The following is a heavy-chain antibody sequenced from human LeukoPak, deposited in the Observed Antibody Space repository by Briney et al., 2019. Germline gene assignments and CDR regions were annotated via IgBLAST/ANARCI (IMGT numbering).Heavy chain of an antibody. V-gene: IGHV1-3*01. CDR2: INAGNGNT. CDR3: ARRLPSGSYYLGDAFDI. CDR1: GYTFTSYA. J-gene: IGHJ3*02. Sequence: ASVKVSCKASGYTFTSYAMHWVRQAPGQRLEWMGWINAGNGNTKYSQKFQGRVTITRDTSASTAYMELSSLRSEDTAVYYCARRLPSGSYYLGDAFDIWGQGTMVTVSS. D-gene: IGHD1-26*01.